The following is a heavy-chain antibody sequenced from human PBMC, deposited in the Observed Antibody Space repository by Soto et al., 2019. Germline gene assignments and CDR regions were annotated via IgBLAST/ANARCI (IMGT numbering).Heavy chain of an antibody. CDR1: GFTFTSSA. Sequence: SVKVSCKASGFTFTSSAVQWVRQARGQRLEWIGWIVVGSGNTNYAQKFQERVTITRDMSTSTAYMELSSLRSEDTAVYYCAAGLGYSNYIDYYYYGMDVWGQGTTVTVSS. CDR3: AAGLGYSNYIDYYYYGMDV. CDR2: IVVGSGNT. D-gene: IGHD4-4*01. J-gene: IGHJ6*02. V-gene: IGHV1-58*01.